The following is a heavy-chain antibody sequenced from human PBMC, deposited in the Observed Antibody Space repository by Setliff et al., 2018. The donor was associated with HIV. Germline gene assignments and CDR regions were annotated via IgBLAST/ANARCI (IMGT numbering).Heavy chain of an antibody. D-gene: IGHD2-8*01. Sequence: SVKVSCKASGYTFTDYDMHWVRQAPGQGLEWMGRINPNSGGTNHAQKFQGRVTMTRATSSSTAYMELSRLRSDDTAVYYCATKVYCTNGVCLDAFDLWGQGTMVTVSS. J-gene: IGHJ3*01. CDR2: INPNSGGT. CDR3: ATKVYCTNGVCLDAFDL. CDR1: GYTFTDYD. V-gene: IGHV1-2*06.